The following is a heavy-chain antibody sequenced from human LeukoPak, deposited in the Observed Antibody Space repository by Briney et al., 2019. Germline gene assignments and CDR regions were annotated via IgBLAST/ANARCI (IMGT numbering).Heavy chain of an antibody. J-gene: IGHJ3*02. Sequence: GGSLRLSCAASGFTVSTNYMTWVRQAPGKGLEWVSVIYSGGSTYYADSVKGRFTISRDNSKNTLYLQMNSLRAEDTAVYYCARDPIAVAALGNDAFDIWGQGTMVTVSS. CDR2: IYSGGST. CDR1: GFTVSTNY. V-gene: IGHV3-53*01. D-gene: IGHD6-19*01. CDR3: ARDPIAVAALGNDAFDI.